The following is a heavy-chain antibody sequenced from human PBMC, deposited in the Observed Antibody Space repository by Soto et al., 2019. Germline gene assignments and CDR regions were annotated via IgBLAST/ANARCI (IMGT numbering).Heavy chain of an antibody. CDR2: IYYSGNT. D-gene: IGHD3-10*01. CDR3: ARGRLELLRFGEPPRWFDS. J-gene: IGHJ5*01. CDR1: GGSISSCYYF. Sequence: SETLSLTCTVSGGSISSCYYFWSWLRQPPGKGLEWIGNIYYSGNTYYNPSLKSRLIISIDTSKNQFSLKVGSVTAADTAVYYCARGRLELLRFGEPPRWFDSWGQRTLVTVST. V-gene: IGHV4-30-4*01.